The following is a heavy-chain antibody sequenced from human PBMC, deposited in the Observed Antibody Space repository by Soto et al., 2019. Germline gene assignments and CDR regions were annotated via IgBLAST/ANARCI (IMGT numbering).Heavy chain of an antibody. V-gene: IGHV1-2*02. D-gene: IGHD2-2*01. CDR3: ARDPPYCTSTSCYVDY. CDR2: INPNSGDT. J-gene: IGHJ4*02. Sequence: QVQLVQSGAEVKKPGASVKVSCKASGYTFTAYSMHWVRQAPGQGLEWMGRINPNSGDTNYAKKLPGRVTMTRDTSISTAYMELSRLRSDDTAVYYCARDPPYCTSTSCYVDYWGQGTLVTVSS. CDR1: GYTFTAYS.